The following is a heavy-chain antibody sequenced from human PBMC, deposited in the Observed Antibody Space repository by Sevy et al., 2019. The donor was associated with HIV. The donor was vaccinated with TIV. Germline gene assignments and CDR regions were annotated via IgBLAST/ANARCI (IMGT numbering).Heavy chain of an antibody. D-gene: IGHD3-16*01. Sequence: GGSLRLSCSASDFTFSSHSMNWVRQAPGEGLEWVSYISGGSRNIYYADSVKGRFTISRDNARNSLSLQMNSLRDEDTVVYYCARDGQRGYDMDVWGQGTTVTVSS. CDR2: ISGGSRNI. CDR3: ARDGQRGYDMDV. V-gene: IGHV3-48*02. CDR1: DFTFSSHS. J-gene: IGHJ6*02.